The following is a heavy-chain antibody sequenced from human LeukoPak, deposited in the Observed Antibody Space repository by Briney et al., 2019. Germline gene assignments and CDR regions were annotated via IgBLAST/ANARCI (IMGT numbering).Heavy chain of an antibody. CDR3: ARDAWFGELLRGDY. D-gene: IGHD3-10*01. J-gene: IGHJ4*02. V-gene: IGHV1-18*04. CDR2: ISAYNGNT. Sequence: ASVKVSCKASGYTFTSYGISWVRQAPGQGLEWMGWISAYNGNTNYAQKLQVKVTMTTDTSTSTAYMELRSVRSVDTAVYYCARDAWFGELLRGDYWGQETLVTVSS. CDR1: GYTFTSYG.